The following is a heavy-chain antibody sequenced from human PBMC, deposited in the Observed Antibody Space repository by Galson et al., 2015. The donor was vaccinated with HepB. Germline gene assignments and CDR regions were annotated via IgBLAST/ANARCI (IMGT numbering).Heavy chain of an antibody. J-gene: IGHJ6*03. CDR2: ISAYNGNT. CDR3: ARGHYNFWSGYSIYYYMDV. D-gene: IGHD3-3*01. V-gene: IGHV1-18*04. CDR1: GYTFTSYG. Sequence: SVKVSCKASGYTFTSYGISWVRQAPGQGLEWMGWISAYNGNTNYAQKLQGRVTMTTDTSTSTAYMELRSLRSDDTAMYYCARGHYNFWSGYSIYYYMDVWGQGTTVTVSS.